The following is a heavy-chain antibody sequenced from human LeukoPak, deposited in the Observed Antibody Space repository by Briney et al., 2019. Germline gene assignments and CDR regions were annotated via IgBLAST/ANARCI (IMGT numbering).Heavy chain of an antibody. CDR3: ARDGVLRYFDWLLPDFDY. J-gene: IGHJ4*02. CDR2: IKQDGSEK. Sequence: PGGSLRLSCAASGFTFSSYWMSWVRQAPGKGLKWVANIKQDGSEKYYVDSVKGRFTISRDNAKNSLYLQMNSLRAEDTAVYYCARDGVLRYFDWLLPDFDYWGQGTLVTVSS. D-gene: IGHD3-9*01. CDR1: GFTFSSYW. V-gene: IGHV3-7*01.